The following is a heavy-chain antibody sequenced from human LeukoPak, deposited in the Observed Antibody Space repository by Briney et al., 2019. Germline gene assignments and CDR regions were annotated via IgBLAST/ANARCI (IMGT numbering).Heavy chain of an antibody. CDR2: ISYDGSNK. J-gene: IGHJ4*02. V-gene: IGHV3-30*18. CDR3: AKGAPEQWLVCYY. CDR1: GFTFSSYG. Sequence: GGSLRLSCAASGFTFSSYGMHWVRQAPGKGLEWVAVISYDGSNKYYADSEKGRFTISRDNSKNTLYLQMNSLRAEDTAVYYCAKGAPEQWLVCYYWGQGTLVTVSS. D-gene: IGHD6-19*01.